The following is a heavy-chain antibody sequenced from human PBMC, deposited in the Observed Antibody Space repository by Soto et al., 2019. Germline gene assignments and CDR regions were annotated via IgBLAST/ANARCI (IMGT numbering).Heavy chain of an antibody. D-gene: IGHD3-22*01. V-gene: IGHV3-30*18. CDR3: ANKEGGYYYDSSGYSDY. CDR1: GFTFSSYG. CDR2: ISYDGSNK. J-gene: IGHJ4*02. Sequence: QAQLVESGGGVVQPGRSLRLSCAASGFTFSSYGMHWVRQAPGKGLEWVAVISYDGSNKYYADSVKGRFTISRDNSKNTLYLQMNSLRAEDTAVYYCANKEGGYYYDSSGYSDYWGQGTLVTVSS.